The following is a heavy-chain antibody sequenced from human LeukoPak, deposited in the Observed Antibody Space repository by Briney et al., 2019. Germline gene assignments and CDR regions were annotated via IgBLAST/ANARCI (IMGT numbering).Heavy chain of an antibody. J-gene: IGHJ4*02. CDR1: GCTFSGYR. CDR2: INRDRSTT. CDR3: ARGGDYYDSSGYFWRPAEIDY. V-gene: IGHV3-74*03. Sequence: QPGGSLRLSCAASGCTFSGYRMHWVRQAPGKGLVWVSRINRDRSTTTYADSVKGRFTVSRDNAKNTLNLQMNSLRAEDTAVYYCARGGDYYDSSGYFWRPAEIDYWGQGTLVTVSP. D-gene: IGHD3-22*01.